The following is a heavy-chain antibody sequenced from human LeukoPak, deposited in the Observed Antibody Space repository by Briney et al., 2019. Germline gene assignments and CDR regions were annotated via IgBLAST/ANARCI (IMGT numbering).Heavy chain of an antibody. D-gene: IGHD2-15*01. CDR1: GGTFSSYA. J-gene: IGHJ4*02. CDR3: AGGPGVASLSH. V-gene: IGHV1-69*05. Sequence: ASVKGSCKASGGTFSSYAISWVRQAPGQGLEWMGGIIPIFGTANYAQKFQGRVTITTDESTSIAYMELSSLRSEDTAVYYCAGGPGVASLSHWGQGTLVTVSS. CDR2: IIPIFGTA.